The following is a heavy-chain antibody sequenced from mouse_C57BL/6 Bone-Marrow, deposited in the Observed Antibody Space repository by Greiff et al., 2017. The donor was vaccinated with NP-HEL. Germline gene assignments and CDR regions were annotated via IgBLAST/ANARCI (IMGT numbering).Heavy chain of an antibody. J-gene: IGHJ4*01. CDR2: IRSKSNNYAT. CDR1: GFSFNTYA. V-gene: IGHV10-1*01. Sequence: EVQGVESGGGLVQPKGSLKLSCAASGFSFNTYAMNWVRQAPGKGLEWVARIRSKSNNYATYYADSVKDRFTISRDVSESMLYLQMNNLKTEDTAMYYCAWYAMDYWGQGTSVTVSS. CDR3: AWYAMDY.